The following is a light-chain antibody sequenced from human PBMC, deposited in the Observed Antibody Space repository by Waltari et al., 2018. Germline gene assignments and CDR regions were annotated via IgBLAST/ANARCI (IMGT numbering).Light chain of an antibody. CDR2: VRSDGSH. V-gene: IGLV4-69*02. J-gene: IGLJ2*01. Sequence: QLVVTQSPSASASLGASVNLTCTLSSGHSSYAISWHQQQSEKAPRYLMKVRSDGSHTKADGLPVRFSGSSSGSERYLTLSSLQPEDEADYYCQTWGTGFVVFGGGTKLTVL. CDR1: SGHSSYA. CDR3: QTWGTGFVV.